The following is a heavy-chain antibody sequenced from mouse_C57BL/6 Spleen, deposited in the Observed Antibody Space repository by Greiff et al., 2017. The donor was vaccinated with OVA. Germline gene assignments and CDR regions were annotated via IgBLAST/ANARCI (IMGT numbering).Heavy chain of an antibody. Sequence: VQLKESEGGLVQPGSSMKLSCTASGFTFSDYYMAWVRQVPEKGLEWVANINYDGSSTYYLDSLKSRFIISRDNAKNILYLQMSSLKSEDTATYYCERDPAMMVTTFDYWGQGTTRTVSS. D-gene: IGHD2-3*01. J-gene: IGHJ2*01. CDR2: INYDGSST. CDR3: ERDPAMMVTTFDY. CDR1: GFTFSDYY. V-gene: IGHV5-16*01.